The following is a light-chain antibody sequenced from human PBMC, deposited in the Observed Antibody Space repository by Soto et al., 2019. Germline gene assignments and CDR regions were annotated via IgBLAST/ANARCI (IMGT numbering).Light chain of an antibody. Sequence: IVLTQSPATLSSFPSDRVTLSCRASQYINTRLAWYQHRPGQAPRLLIYQTSIRAAGIPSRFSGSGSGTEFTLTISSLQTDDFATYYCQQYNSYSTFGQGTKVDIK. CDR2: QTS. CDR1: QYINTR. V-gene: IGKV3D-15*01. J-gene: IGKJ1*01. CDR3: QQYNSYST.